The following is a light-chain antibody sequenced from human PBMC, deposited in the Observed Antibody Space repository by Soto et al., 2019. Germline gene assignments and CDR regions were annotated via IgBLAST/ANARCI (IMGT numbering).Light chain of an antibody. J-gene: IGLJ3*02. CDR2: GNN. Sequence: QSVLTQPPSVSGAPGQGVTISCTGSNSNIGAGSHVHWYQHFPGAAPRLLIYGNNTRPSGVPARFSASKSDTSASLAITGLQADDEADYYCQSFDNSLTHPVFGGGTKLTVL. CDR3: QSFDNSLTHPV. CDR1: NSNIGAGSH. V-gene: IGLV1-40*01.